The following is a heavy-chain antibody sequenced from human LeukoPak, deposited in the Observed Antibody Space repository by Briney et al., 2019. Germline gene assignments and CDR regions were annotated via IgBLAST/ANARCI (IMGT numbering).Heavy chain of an antibody. V-gene: IGHV1-2*02. CDR1: GYTFTGYY. CDR3: AREGPPYYCSSTSCYTSIDY. D-gene: IGHD2-2*02. CDR2: INPNSGGT. Sequence: ASVKVSCKASGYTFTGYYMHWVRQAPGQGLEWMGWINPNSGGTNYAQKFQGRVTMTRDTSISTAYMELSRLRSDDTAVYYCAREGPPYYCSSTSCYTSIDYWGQGTLVTVSS. J-gene: IGHJ4*02.